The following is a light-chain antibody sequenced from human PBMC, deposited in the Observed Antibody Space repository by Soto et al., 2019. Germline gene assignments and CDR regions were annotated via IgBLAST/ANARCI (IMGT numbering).Light chain of an antibody. CDR3: QHYNSDPWT. J-gene: IGKJ1*01. CDR1: QTIRRW. CDR2: DAS. Sequence: DIEMTQSPSTLSASVGNRVTIICRASQTIRRWLAWYQQRPGKAPKVLIYDASTLESGVPARFSGSGSETEFTLTISSLQPEDSATYYCQHYNSDPWTFGQGTK. V-gene: IGKV1-5*02.